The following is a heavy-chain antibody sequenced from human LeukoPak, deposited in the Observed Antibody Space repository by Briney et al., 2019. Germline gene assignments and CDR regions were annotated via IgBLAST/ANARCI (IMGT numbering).Heavy chain of an antibody. Sequence: GGSLRLSCAASGFTFSIYWMHWVRQAPGKGLVWVSPLNGDENTITYADSVKGRFTISRDNAKNTLYLQMNSLRAEDTAVYYCASSSTGTVSIAARPGDYWGQGTLVTVSS. CDR1: GFTFSIYW. V-gene: IGHV3-74*01. J-gene: IGHJ4*02. CDR2: LNGDENTI. CDR3: ASSSTGTVSIAARPGDY. D-gene: IGHD6-6*01.